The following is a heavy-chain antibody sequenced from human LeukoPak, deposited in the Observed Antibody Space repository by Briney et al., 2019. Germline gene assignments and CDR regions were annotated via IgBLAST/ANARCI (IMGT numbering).Heavy chain of an antibody. D-gene: IGHD2-2*01. CDR1: GFTFSRYS. J-gene: IGHJ4*02. V-gene: IGHV3-21*01. CDR3: ARDPPLGSCSTISCPHLDY. Sequence: GGSLRFSCAASGFTFSRYSMKWVRHAPGKGLEWVSSISSSSSFIYYADSVKGRFTISRDNAKNSLYLQMNSLRAEDTAVYYCARDPPLGSCSTISCPHLDYWGQGTLVTVSS. CDR2: ISSSSSFI.